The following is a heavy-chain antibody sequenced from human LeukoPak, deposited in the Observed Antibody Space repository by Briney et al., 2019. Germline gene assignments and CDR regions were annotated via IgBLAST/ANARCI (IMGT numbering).Heavy chain of an antibody. J-gene: IGHJ4*02. CDR1: GFTFSTYS. Sequence: GGSLRLSCAASGFTFSTYSIHWVRQAPGKGLEWVAVISYDGSNKYYADSVKGRFTISRDNSKNTLYLQMNSLRAEDTAVYYCARGSEAYDSSGYYYDLGDYWGQGTLVTVSS. CDR3: ARGSEAYDSSGYYYDLGDY. V-gene: IGHV3-30*04. D-gene: IGHD3-22*01. CDR2: ISYDGSNK.